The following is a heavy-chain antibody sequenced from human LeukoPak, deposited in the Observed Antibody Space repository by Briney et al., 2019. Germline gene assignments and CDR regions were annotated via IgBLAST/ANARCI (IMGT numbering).Heavy chain of an antibody. CDR3: AKSPYYYGSGSYSPFDY. D-gene: IGHD3-10*01. Sequence: GGSLRLSCAASGFTFSDYNMNWVRQAPGKGLEWVSVISSSSTYIYYADSVKGRFTISRDNAKNSLYLQMNSLRAEDTAVYYCAKSPYYYGSGSYSPFDYWGQGTLVTVSS. CDR2: ISSSSTYI. CDR1: GFTFSDYN. V-gene: IGHV3-21*04. J-gene: IGHJ4*02.